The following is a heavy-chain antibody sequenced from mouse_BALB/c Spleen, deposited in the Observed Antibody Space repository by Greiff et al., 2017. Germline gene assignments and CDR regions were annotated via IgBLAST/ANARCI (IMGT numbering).Heavy chain of an antibody. CDR2: IYPGDGDT. J-gene: IGHJ4*01. V-gene: IGHV1-87*01. Sequence: VQLQQSGAELARPGASVKLSCKASGYTFTSYWMQWVKQRPGQGLEWIGAIYPGDGDTRYTQKFKGKATLTADKSSSTAYMQLSSLASEDSAVYYCARSYGRLMDYWGQGTSVTVSS. D-gene: IGHD1-1*01. CDR3: ARSYGRLMDY. CDR1: GYTFTSYW.